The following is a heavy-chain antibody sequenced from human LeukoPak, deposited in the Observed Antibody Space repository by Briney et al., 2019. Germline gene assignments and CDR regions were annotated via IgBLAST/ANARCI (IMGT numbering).Heavy chain of an antibody. Sequence: SETLSLTCAVYGGSFSGYYWSWIRQPPGKGLEWIGEINHSGSTNYNPSLKSRVTISVDTSKNQSSLKLSSVTAADTAVYYCARGQNYGGNFDYWGQGTLVTVSS. CDR3: ARGQNYGGNFDY. J-gene: IGHJ4*02. CDR2: INHSGST. V-gene: IGHV4-34*01. D-gene: IGHD4-23*01. CDR1: GGSFSGYY.